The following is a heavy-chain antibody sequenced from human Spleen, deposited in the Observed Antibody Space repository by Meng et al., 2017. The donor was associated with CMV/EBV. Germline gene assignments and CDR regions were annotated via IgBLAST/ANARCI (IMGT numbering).Heavy chain of an antibody. CDR3: ARVGVTGWFDP. CDR1: GYTFTTYY. D-gene: IGHD3-16*01. Sequence: ASVKVSCKASGYTFTTYYMHWVRQAPGQGLEWMGVINPTFGSTTYAQKFQGRVTMTRYTSTTTVYMELSSLTSEDTAVYYCARVGVTGWFDPWGQGTLVTVSS. V-gene: IGHV1-46*01. CDR2: INPTFGST. J-gene: IGHJ5*02.